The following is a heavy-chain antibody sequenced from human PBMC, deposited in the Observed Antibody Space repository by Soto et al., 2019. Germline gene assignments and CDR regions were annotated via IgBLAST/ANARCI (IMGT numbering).Heavy chain of an antibody. J-gene: IGHJ5*02. D-gene: IGHD2-15*01. CDR1: GGSISSGGYY. Sequence: SETLSLTCTVSGGSISSGGYYWSWNRQHPGKGLEWIGYIYYSGSTYYNPSLKSRVTISVDTSKNQFSLKLSSVTAADTAVYYCARAVVVVAASPGWFDPWGEGTLVNVSS. CDR2: IYYSGST. CDR3: ARAVVVVAASPGWFDP. V-gene: IGHV4-31*03.